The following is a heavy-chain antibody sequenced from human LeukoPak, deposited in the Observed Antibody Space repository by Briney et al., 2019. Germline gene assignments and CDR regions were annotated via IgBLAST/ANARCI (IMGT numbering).Heavy chain of an antibody. J-gene: IGHJ5*02. CDR3: ARGIRESWYQLLSGLSYWFDP. V-gene: IGHV1-46*01. Sequence: ASVKVSCKASGYTFTSYYMHWVRQAPGQGLEWMGIINPSGGSTSYAQKFQGRVTMTRDMSTSTVYMELSSLRSEDTAVYYCARGIRESWYQLLSGLSYWFDPWGQGTLVTVSS. CDR1: GYTFTSYY. D-gene: IGHD2-2*01. CDR2: INPSGGST.